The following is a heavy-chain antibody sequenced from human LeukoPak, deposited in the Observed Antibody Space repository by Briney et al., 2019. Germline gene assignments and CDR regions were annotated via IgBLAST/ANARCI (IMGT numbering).Heavy chain of an antibody. CDR2: INSDGSST. CDR3: ARPRGHSGYDPFDP. Sequence: GGSLRLSCVASGFTFSSYWMHWVRQAPGKGLVWVSRINSDGSSTSHADSVKGRFTISRDNAKNTLYLQMNSLRVEDTAVYYCARPRGHSGYDPFDPWGQGTLVTVSS. V-gene: IGHV3-74*01. J-gene: IGHJ5*02. D-gene: IGHD5-12*01. CDR1: GFTFSSYW.